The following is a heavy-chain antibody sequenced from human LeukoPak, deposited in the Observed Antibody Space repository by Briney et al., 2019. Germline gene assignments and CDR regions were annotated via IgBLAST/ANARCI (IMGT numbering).Heavy chain of an antibody. J-gene: IGHJ4*02. V-gene: IGHV3-48*04. CDR1: GFTFSSYS. Sequence: PGGSLRLSCAASGFTFSSYSMNWVRQTPGKGLEWISYIRSSSSTIYYADSVKGRFAISRDNAKNSLYLQMDSLRAEDTAVYYCATGMWGYCSATSWPLDFWGQGTLVTVSS. D-gene: IGHD2-2*01. CDR3: ATGMWGYCSATSWPLDF. CDR2: IRSSSSTI.